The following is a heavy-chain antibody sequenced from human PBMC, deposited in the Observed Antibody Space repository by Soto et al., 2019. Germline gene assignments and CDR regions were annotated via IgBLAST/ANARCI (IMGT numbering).Heavy chain of an antibody. CDR1: GGSISSSNW. V-gene: IGHV4-4*02. CDR2: IYHSGST. Sequence: QVQLQESGPGLVKPSGTLSLTCAVSGGSISSSNWWSWVRQPPGKGLEWIGEIYHSGSTKSNPSLKSRVTISTNKCKNQFTLKLSFVTAADTAVYYCARVIVDTTMAPWGKGTLVTVSS. CDR3: ARVIVDTTMAP. D-gene: IGHD5-18*01. J-gene: IGHJ5*02.